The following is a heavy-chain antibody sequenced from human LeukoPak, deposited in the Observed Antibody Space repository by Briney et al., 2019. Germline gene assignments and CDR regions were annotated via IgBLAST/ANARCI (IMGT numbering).Heavy chain of an antibody. CDR2: IFPSHST. Sequence: GGSLRLSCAASGLTVSTDYMSWVRQAPGKGLEWVSVIFPSHSTYYADSVKDRFTISRDNSKNAVYLQMNSLRPEDTAVYYCATKAGSGGGYFDYWGQGTLVTVSS. CDR3: ATKAGSGGGYFDY. V-gene: IGHV3-53*05. D-gene: IGHD3-10*01. J-gene: IGHJ4*02. CDR1: GLTVSTDY.